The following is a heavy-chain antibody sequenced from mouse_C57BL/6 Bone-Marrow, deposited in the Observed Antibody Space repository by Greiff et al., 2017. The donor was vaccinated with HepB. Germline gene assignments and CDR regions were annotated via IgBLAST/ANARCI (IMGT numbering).Heavy chain of an antibody. CDR3: ARGLSIRYFDV. Sequence: EVKLVESEGGLVQPGSSMKLSCTASGFTFSDYYMAWVRQVPEKGLEWVANINYDGSSTYYLDSLKSRFIISRDNAKNILYLQMSSLKSEDTATYYCARGLSIRYFDVWGTGTTVTVSS. J-gene: IGHJ1*03. V-gene: IGHV5-16*01. CDR1: GFTFSDYY. CDR2: INYDGSST. D-gene: IGHD6-1*01.